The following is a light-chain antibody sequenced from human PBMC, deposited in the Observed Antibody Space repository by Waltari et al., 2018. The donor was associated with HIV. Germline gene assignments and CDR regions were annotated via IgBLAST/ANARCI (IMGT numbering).Light chain of an antibody. J-gene: IGKJ1*01. Sequence: DIQLTQSPSFLSASVGDRVTITCRASQDISSYLAWYQQKPGKAPKLLIYAASTLQSGVPSRFSGSGSGTEFTLTISGLQPEDFAVYYCQPLNSSLIWTFGQGTKVEIK. CDR1: QDISSY. CDR2: AAS. V-gene: IGKV1-9*01. CDR3: QPLNSSLIWT.